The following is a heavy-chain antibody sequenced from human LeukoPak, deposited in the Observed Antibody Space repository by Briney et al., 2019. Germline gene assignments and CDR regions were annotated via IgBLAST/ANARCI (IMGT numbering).Heavy chain of an antibody. Sequence: GGSLRLSCAASGFTFSSYWMHWVRQAPGKGLMWVSRINSDGSSTSCADSVKGRFTISRDNAKNTLYLQMNSLRAEDTAVYYCATQLEQQLYINYYYGMDVWGQGTTVTVSS. CDR3: ATQLEQQLYINYYYGMDV. J-gene: IGHJ6*02. CDR2: INSDGSST. V-gene: IGHV3-74*01. D-gene: IGHD6-13*01. CDR1: GFTFSSYW.